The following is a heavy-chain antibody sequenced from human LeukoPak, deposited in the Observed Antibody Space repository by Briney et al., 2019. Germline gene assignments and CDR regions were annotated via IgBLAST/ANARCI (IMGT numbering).Heavy chain of an antibody. D-gene: IGHD4-17*01. CDR3: ARQMTTLTTGRTFDI. Sequence: SETLSLTCTVSGGSISSYYWSWIRQPAGKGLEWIGRIYTSGSTNYNPSLKSRVTISVDTSKNQFSLKLSSVTAADTAIYYCARQMTTLTTGRTFDIWGQGTMVTVSS. CDR1: GGSISSYY. CDR2: IYTSGST. J-gene: IGHJ3*02. V-gene: IGHV4-4*07.